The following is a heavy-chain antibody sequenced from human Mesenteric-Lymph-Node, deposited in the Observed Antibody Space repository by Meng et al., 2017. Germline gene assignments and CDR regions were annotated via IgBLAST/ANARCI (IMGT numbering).Heavy chain of an antibody. Sequence: ASVKVSCKASGYTFTSYYMHWVRQAPGQGLEWMGIINPSGGSTSYAQKFQGRFTISRDNSKNTLYLQMNSLRAEDTAVYYCARVIGGYGAGLLDYWGQGTLVTVSS. CDR2: INPSGGST. V-gene: IGHV1-46*01. D-gene: IGHD5-12*01. J-gene: IGHJ4*02. CDR1: GYTFTSYY. CDR3: ARVIGGYGAGLLDY.